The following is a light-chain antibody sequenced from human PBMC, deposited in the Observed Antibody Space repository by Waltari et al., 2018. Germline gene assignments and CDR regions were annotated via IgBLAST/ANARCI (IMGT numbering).Light chain of an antibody. V-gene: IGKV3-11*01. Sequence: EIVLTQSPATLSLSPGERATLSCKASQSVSKYLVWYQQKPGQAPRLLIYDASNRATGIPARFSGSGSGTDFTLTISSLEPEDFAVYYCQQRSDWLAKFGQGTKVEIK. CDR1: QSVSKY. CDR3: QQRSDWLAK. CDR2: DAS. J-gene: IGKJ1*01.